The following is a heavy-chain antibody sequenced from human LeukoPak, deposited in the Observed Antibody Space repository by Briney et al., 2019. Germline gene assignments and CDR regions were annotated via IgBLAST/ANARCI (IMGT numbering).Heavy chain of an antibody. V-gene: IGHV1-69*04. CDR3: ARDGGSSYYYYGMDV. Sequence: ASVKVSCKASGGTLSSYAISWERQAPGQGLEWMGRIIPIFGIANYAQKFQGRVTITADKSTSTAYMELSSLRSEDTAVYYCARDGGSSYYYYGMDVWGQGTTVTVSS. J-gene: IGHJ6*02. CDR1: GGTLSSYA. CDR2: IIPIFGIA. D-gene: IGHD6-6*01.